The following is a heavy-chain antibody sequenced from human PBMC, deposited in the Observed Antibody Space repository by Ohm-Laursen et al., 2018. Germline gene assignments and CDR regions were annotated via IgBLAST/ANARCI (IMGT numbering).Heavy chain of an antibody. D-gene: IGHD4-17*01. V-gene: IGHV1-2*02. CDR3: ARDPGDSYYYYGMDV. CDR1: GYTFTGYY. Sequence: SVKVSCKASGYTFTGYYLHWVRQAPGQGLEWMGWIKSNSGDTKYAQKFEGRVTMTRDTSIGTAYMELTRLTSDDTAVYYCARDPGDSYYYYGMDVWGQGTTVTVSS. J-gene: IGHJ6*02. CDR2: IKSNSGDT.